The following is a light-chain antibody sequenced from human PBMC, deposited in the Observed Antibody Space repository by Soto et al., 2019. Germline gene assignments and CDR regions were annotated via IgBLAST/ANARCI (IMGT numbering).Light chain of an antibody. CDR1: RSNIGSNY. V-gene: IGLV1-47*02. CDR2: TNN. CDR3: AVWDDSLSGWV. Sequence: QAVVTQPPSASATPGQRVSISCSGSRSNIGSNYVYWFQQLPGTAPKLLIYTNNQRPSGVPDRFSGSKSGTSASLAISGLRSEDEAEYYCAVWDDSLSGWVFGGGTKLTVL. J-gene: IGLJ3*02.